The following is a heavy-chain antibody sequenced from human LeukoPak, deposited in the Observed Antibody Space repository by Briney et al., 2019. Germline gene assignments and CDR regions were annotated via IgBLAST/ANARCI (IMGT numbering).Heavy chain of an antibody. Sequence: GGSLRLSCAASGFTFSSYGMSWVRQAPGKGLEWVSAISGSGGSTYYADSVKGRFTISRDNAKNSLYLQMNSLRAEDTTLYYCAKGSGSLHGLVDYWGQGTLVTVSS. CDR2: ISGSGGST. D-gene: IGHD1-26*01. J-gene: IGHJ4*02. V-gene: IGHV3-23*01. CDR3: AKGSGSLHGLVDY. CDR1: GFTFSSYG.